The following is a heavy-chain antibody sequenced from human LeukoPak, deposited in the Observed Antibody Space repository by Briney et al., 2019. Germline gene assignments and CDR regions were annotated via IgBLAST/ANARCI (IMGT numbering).Heavy chain of an antibody. D-gene: IGHD3-16*01. J-gene: IGHJ4*02. CDR3: ARATLWGYYFDY. Sequence: GGSLRLSCAASGFTFSSYEMNWVRQAPGKGLEWVSSISSSSSYIYYADSVKGRFTISRDNAKNSLYLQMNSLRAEDTAVYYCARATLWGYYFDYWGQGTLVTVSS. CDR1: GFTFSSYE. CDR2: ISSSSSYI. V-gene: IGHV3-21*01.